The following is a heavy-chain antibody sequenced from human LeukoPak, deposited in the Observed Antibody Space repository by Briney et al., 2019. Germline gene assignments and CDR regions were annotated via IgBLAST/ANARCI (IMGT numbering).Heavy chain of an antibody. CDR2: ISSSSDYI. J-gene: IGHJ4*02. V-gene: IGHV3-21*01. Sequence: GGSLRLSCAASTFTFSSDSMNWVRQAPGKGLEWVSSISSSSDYIYYADSVKGRFTISRDNAKNSLYLQMNSLRAEDSAAYYCARDSGSSWREGLNYWGQGTLVTVSS. D-gene: IGHD6-13*01. CDR3: ARDSGSSWREGLNY. CDR1: TFTFSSDS.